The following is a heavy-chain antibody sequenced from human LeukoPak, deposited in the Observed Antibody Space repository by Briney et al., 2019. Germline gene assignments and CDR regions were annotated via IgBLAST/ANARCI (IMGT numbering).Heavy chain of an antibody. D-gene: IGHD5-24*01. CDR3: AKSGYNRFDY. J-gene: IGHJ4*02. Sequence: PGGSLRLSCAASGISISRYAMSWVRQAPGNGLERVSSISGSGDSTNYADYVKGRFTISRDDSKNTLYLQMNSLRAEDTAVYYCAKSGYNRFDYWGQGTLVTVSS. V-gene: IGHV3-23*01. CDR2: ISGSGDST. CDR1: GISISRYA.